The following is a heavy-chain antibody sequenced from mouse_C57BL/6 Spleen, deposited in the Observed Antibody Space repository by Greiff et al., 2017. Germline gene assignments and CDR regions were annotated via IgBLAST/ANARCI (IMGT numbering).Heavy chain of an antibody. Sequence: QVTLKESGPGILQSSQTLSLTCSFSGFSLSTSGMGVSWIRQPSGKGLEWLAHIYWDDDKRYNTSLKSRLTISKDTSRNQVFLKITSVDNADTATYYCARLTGTYYFDYWGQGTTLTVSS. D-gene: IGHD4-1*01. CDR1: GFSLSTSGMG. CDR3: ARLTGTYYFDY. J-gene: IGHJ2*01. CDR2: IYWDDDK. V-gene: IGHV8-12*01.